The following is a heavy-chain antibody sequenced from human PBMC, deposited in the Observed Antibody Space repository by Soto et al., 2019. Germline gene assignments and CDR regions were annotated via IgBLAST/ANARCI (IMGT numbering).Heavy chain of an antibody. J-gene: IGHJ6*02. CDR3: ARVRRTYSGYGEYYYGMDV. V-gene: IGHV3-66*01. CDR2: IYSAGNT. CDR1: GFTVSSNY. D-gene: IGHD5-12*01. Sequence: HPGGSLRLSCAASGFTVSSNYMSWVRQAPGKGLEWISIIYSAGNTYYADSVKGRFTISRDNSKNTLYLQMNSLGAEDTAVYYCARVRRTYSGYGEYYYGMDVWGQGTTVTVSS.